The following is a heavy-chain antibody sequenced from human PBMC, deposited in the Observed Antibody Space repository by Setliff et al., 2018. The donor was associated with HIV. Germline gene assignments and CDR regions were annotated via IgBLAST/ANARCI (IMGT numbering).Heavy chain of an antibody. D-gene: IGHD3-10*01. Sequence: PGESLKISCEGFGYTFTNHWIAWVRQMPGKGLEWMGVIYPGDSDTRYSPSFQGQVTISADKSLGTAYLQWSSVRSSDTAIYYCARRAKDASARTYNYFDSWGQGTRVTVSS. CDR2: IYPGDSDT. V-gene: IGHV5-51*01. CDR3: ARRAKDASARTYNYFDS. CDR1: GYTFTNHW. J-gene: IGHJ5*01.